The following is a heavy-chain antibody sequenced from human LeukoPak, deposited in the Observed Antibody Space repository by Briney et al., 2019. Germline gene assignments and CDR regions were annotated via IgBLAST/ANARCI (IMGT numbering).Heavy chain of an antibody. CDR3: AKGYCSSTSCQDDAFDI. V-gene: IGHV3-30*18. CDR2: ISYDGSNK. CDR1: GFTFSSYG. D-gene: IGHD2-2*01. J-gene: IGHJ3*02. Sequence: PGRSLRLSCAASGFTFSSYGMHWVRQAPGKGLEWVAVISYDGSNKYYADSVKGRFTISRDNSKNTLYLQMNSLRAEDTAVYYCAKGYCSSTSCQDDAFDIWGQGTMVTVSS.